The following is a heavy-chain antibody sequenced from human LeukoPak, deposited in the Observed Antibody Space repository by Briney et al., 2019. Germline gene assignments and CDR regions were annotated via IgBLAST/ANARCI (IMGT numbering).Heavy chain of an antibody. D-gene: IGHD1-26*01. J-gene: IGHJ6*02. Sequence: GGSLRLSCAVSGFTFSNYSMNWVRQAPGKGLEWVSYISRSSSTILYADSVKGRFTISRDKAKNSVYLQMNSLRDEDTAVYYCVRIRDSGSYYFYYGMDVWGQGTTVTVSS. CDR3: VRIRDSGSYYFYYGMDV. CDR1: GFTFSNYS. V-gene: IGHV3-48*02. CDR2: ISRSSSTI.